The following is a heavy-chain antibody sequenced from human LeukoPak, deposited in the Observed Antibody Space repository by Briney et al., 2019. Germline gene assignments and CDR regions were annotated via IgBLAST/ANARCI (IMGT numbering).Heavy chain of an antibody. Sequence: ASVKVSCKASGYTFTSHHVHWVRQAPGQGLEWMGIINPSGGSTNYARKLQGRVTMTRDMSTNTVYMELSSLRSEDTAVYYCARETVWELRAFEYWGQGTLVTVSS. J-gene: IGHJ4*02. CDR1: GYTFTSHH. V-gene: IGHV1-46*01. CDR3: ARETVWELRAFEY. CDR2: INPSGGST. D-gene: IGHD1-26*01.